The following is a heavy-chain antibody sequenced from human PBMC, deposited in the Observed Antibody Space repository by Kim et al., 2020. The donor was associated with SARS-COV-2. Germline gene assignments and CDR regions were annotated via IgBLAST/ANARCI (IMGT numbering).Heavy chain of an antibody. CDR1: GFTFSSYA. CDR2: ISYDGSNK. V-gene: IGHV3-30*04. D-gene: IGHD3-16*01. Sequence: GGSLRLSCAASGFTFSSYAMHWVRQAPGKGLEWVAVISYDGSNKYYADSVKGRFTISRDNSKNTLYLQMNSLRAEDTAVYYCARDDPLSDPHFDYWGQGT. J-gene: IGHJ4*02. CDR3: ARDDPLSDPHFDY.